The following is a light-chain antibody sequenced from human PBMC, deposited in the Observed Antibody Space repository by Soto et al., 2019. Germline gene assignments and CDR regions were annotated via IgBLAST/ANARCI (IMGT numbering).Light chain of an antibody. Sequence: QSALIQPASVSGSPGQSITISCTGSSSDIGGYNYVSWYQHHPGKAPKLMIYDVTNRPSGVSSRFSGSKSGNTASLTISGLQAEDEADYYCSSYTVSNTLGVFGGGTKLTVL. CDR3: SSYTVSNTLGV. V-gene: IGLV2-14*03. CDR1: SSDIGGYNY. J-gene: IGLJ3*02. CDR2: DVT.